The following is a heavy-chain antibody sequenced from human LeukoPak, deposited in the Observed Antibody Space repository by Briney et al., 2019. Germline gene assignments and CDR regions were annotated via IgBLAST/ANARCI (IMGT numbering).Heavy chain of an antibody. CDR1: GYTFTSYY. CDR2: INRSGGST. D-gene: IGHD1-26*01. V-gene: IGHV1-46*01. J-gene: IGHJ3*02. Sequence: ASVKVSCKASGYTFTSYYMHWVRQAPGQGLEWMGIINRSGGSTSYAQKFQGRVTMTRDTSTSTVYMELSSLRSEDTAVYYCARDEGSGSYYEDAFDIWGQGTMVTVSS. CDR3: ARDEGSGSYYEDAFDI.